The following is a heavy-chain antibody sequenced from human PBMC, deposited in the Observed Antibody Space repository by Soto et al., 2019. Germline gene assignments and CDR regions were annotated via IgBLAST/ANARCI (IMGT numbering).Heavy chain of an antibody. CDR2: ISGSGGST. V-gene: IGHV3-23*01. D-gene: IGHD4-17*01. CDR1: GFTFTNYV. J-gene: IGHJ4*02. CDR3: ASPGDDQY. Sequence: EVQLLESGGGLVQPGGSLRLSCTASGFTFTNYVMSWVRQAPGKGLEWVSAISGSGGSTYYADSVKGRFTISRDNPKNTLYLQLNRLRAEDTAVYYCASPGDDQYWGQGTLVTVSS.